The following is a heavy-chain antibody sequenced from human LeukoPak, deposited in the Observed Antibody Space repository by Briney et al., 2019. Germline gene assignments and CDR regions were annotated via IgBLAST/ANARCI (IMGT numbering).Heavy chain of an antibody. V-gene: IGHV3-48*01. CDR3: ARAVGIRGIAALDHYYYMDV. D-gene: IGHD6-13*01. J-gene: IGHJ6*03. CDR2: ISSSSSTI. CDR1: GFTFSSYS. Sequence: GGSLRLSCAASGFTFSSYSMNWVRQAPGKGLEWVSYISSSSSTIYYADAVKGGFTISRDNAKNSLYLQMNSLRAEDTAVYYCARAVGIRGIAALDHYYYMDVWGKGTTVTVSS.